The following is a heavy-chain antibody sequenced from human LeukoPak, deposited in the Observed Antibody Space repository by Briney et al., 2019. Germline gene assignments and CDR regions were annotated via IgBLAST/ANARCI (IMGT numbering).Heavy chain of an antibody. D-gene: IGHD2-15*01. CDR1: GFTFSNYG. CDR3: ARVTMVAAASYNWFVP. V-gene: IGHV3-33*01. Sequence: PGGSLRLSCAASGFTFSNYGMHWVRQAPGKGLEWVAVIWSDGSNKYYADSVRGRFTISRDNSKNTLYLQMNSLRAEDTAVYYCARVTMVAAASYNWFVPWGQGTLATVSS. CDR2: IWSDGSNK. J-gene: IGHJ5*02.